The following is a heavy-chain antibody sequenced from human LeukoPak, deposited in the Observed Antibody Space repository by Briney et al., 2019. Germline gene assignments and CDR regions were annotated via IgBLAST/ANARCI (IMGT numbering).Heavy chain of an antibody. CDR2: IYYSGST. CDR1: GGSISSYY. J-gene: IGHJ3*02. D-gene: IGHD6-13*01. Sequence: PSETLSLTCTVSGGSISSYYWSWIRQPPGKGLEWMGNIYYSGSTNYNSSLKSRVTISVDTSKNQFSLNLTSVTAADTAVYYCARFGSSTWYKGAFETWGQGTMVTVAS. V-gene: IGHV4-59*12. CDR3: ARFGSSTWYKGAFET.